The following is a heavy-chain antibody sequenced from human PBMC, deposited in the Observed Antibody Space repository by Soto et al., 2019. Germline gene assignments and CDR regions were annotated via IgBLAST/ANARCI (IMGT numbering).Heavy chain of an antibody. CDR2: ILYSGTA. V-gene: IGHV4-59*01. Sequence: QVQLQESGPRLVKPSETLSLTCTVSGGSISPYYWSWIRQSPGKGLEWLGYILYSGTADYNPSLKTRVTFSVDTSKNQFSLELTSVTAAETAVYYCARQPVSTDYGYYFDVWGQGTLVTVSS. CDR1: GGSISPYY. CDR3: ARQPVSTDYGYYFDV. J-gene: IGHJ4*02. D-gene: IGHD4-17*01.